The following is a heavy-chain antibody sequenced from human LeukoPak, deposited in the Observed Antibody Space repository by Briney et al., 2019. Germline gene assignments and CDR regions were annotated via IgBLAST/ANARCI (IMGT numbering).Heavy chain of an antibody. V-gene: IGHV4-39*01. CDR3: ARRNWGSHFDY. J-gene: IGHJ4*02. Sequence: PETLSLTCTVSGDSISSGSYYWGWIRQPPGKGLEWIGNIYYSGSTYYNPSLKSRVTISVDTSKNQFSLKVRSVTAANTAVYYCARRNWGSHFDYWGQGTLVTVSS. CDR1: GDSISSGSYY. D-gene: IGHD7-27*01. CDR2: IYYSGST.